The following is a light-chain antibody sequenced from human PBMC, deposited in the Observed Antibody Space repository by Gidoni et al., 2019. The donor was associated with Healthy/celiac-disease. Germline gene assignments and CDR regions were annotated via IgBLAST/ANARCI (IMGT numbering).Light chain of an antibody. J-gene: IGKJ1*01. CDR3: QQLNSYRT. CDR2: AAP. V-gene: IGKV1-9*01. CDR1: QGISSY. Sequence: DIQLTQSPSFLSASVGDRVTITCRASQGISSYLAWYQQKPGKAPKLLIYAAPTSQSGGPPRFSGSGSGTEFTLTISSLQPEDFATYYCQQLNSYRTFGQGTKVEIK.